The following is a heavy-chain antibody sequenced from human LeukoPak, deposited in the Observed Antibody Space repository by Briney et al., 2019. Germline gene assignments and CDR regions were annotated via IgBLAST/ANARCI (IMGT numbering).Heavy chain of an antibody. D-gene: IGHD5-18*01. Sequence: ASVKVSCKASGCTFSSYAISWVRQAPGQGLEWMGRIIPILGIANYAQKFQGRVTITADKSTSTDYMELSSLRSEDTAVYYCARPDTAMVMDAFDIWGQGTMVTVSS. CDR1: GCTFSSYA. CDR3: ARPDTAMVMDAFDI. V-gene: IGHV1-69*04. J-gene: IGHJ3*02. CDR2: IIPILGIA.